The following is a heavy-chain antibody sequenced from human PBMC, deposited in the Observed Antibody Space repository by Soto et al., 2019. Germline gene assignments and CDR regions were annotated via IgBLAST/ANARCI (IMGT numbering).Heavy chain of an antibody. V-gene: IGHV4-30-2*01. D-gene: IGHD4-4*01. J-gene: IGHJ5*02. CDR2: IYHYGNT. CDR1: GGSLSSVCDS. CDR3: ARGVTASAESWFDP. Sequence: PSETLSLTCAVSGGSLSSVCDSWIWIRQPPGKDLEWIGFIYHYGNTYYNPSLKSRVTISVDRSKNQFSLQLSSVTAADTAVDYSARGVTASAESWFDPWGQETLVTVSS.